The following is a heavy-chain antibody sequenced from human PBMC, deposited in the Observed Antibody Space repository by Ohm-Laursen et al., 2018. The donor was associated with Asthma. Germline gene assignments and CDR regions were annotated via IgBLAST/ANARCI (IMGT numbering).Heavy chain of an antibody. CDR2: ISYDGSNK. Sequence: SLRLSCAASGFTFSSYGMHWVRQAPGKGLEWVAVISYDGSNKYYADSAKGRFTISRDNSKNTLYLQMNSLRAEDTAVYYCAKDRIAPTDYWGQGTLVTVSS. V-gene: IGHV3-30*18. CDR3: AKDRIAPTDY. J-gene: IGHJ4*02. D-gene: IGHD6-13*01. CDR1: GFTFSSYG.